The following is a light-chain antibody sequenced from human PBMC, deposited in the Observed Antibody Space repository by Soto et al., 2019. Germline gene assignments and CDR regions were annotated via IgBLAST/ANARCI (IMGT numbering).Light chain of an antibody. J-gene: IGKJ2*01. V-gene: IGKV2-30*01. CDR1: QSLVYSYGNTY. CDR3: MQGTHWPYT. Sequence: DVVMTQSPLSLPVTLGQPASISCRSSQSLVYSYGNTYLNWFQQRPGQSPRRLIYKVSNRDSGVPDRFSGSVSGTDFTVKISMVEDEDVGVYFCMQGTHWPYTFGQGTQLEIK. CDR2: KVS.